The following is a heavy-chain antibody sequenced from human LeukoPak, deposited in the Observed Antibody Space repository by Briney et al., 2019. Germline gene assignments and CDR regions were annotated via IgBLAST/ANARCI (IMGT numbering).Heavy chain of an antibody. CDR2: IYSGGST. Sequence: GGSLRLSCAASGFTVSSNYMSWVRQAPGKGLEWVSVIYSGGSTYYADSVKGRFTISRDNSKNTLYLQMNSLRAEDTAVYYCATTESDIVVVPTPYAFDIWGQGTMVTVSS. D-gene: IGHD2-15*01. CDR1: GFTVSSNY. V-gene: IGHV3-66*02. CDR3: ATTESDIVVVPTPYAFDI. J-gene: IGHJ3*02.